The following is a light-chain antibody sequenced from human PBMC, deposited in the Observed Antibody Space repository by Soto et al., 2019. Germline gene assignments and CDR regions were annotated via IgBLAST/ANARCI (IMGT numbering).Light chain of an antibody. J-gene: IGKJ1*01. CDR3: QKYNNWPRT. CDR2: GTS. Sequence: TQSPAPLSGAPGDRGTISCRASQRVSSDVPWYQQIPGQTPRLLIYGTSTRATGIPARFSGSGSRTEFTLTISSLQFEDLAVYYCQKYNNWPRTCGQGTKGAIK. V-gene: IGKV3-15*01. CDR1: QRVSSD.